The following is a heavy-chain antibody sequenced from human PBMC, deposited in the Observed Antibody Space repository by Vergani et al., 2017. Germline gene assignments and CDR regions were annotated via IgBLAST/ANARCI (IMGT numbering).Heavy chain of an antibody. CDR3: ARRSGIVYDIFSGTQYFFDF. CDR1: GFSIDNGYY. V-gene: IGHV4-38-2*01. CDR2: IYRTGRT. J-gene: IGHJ4*02. Sequence: QVQLQESGPGLVKPSETLSLTCAVSGFSIDNGYYWDWIRQPPGKGLEWIGSIYRTGRTHFIPSLKSRVTISVDTSNNHFSLRLNSLTAADTAVYYCARRSGIVYDIFSGTQYFFDFWGQGTLVTVSS. D-gene: IGHD3-9*01.